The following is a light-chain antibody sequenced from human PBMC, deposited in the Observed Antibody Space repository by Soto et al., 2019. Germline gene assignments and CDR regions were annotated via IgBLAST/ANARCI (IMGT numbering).Light chain of an antibody. Sequence: DIQMTQSPSSLSASVGYVVTITCRASQSISSYLNWYQQKPGKAPKLLIYAASSLQSGVPSRFSGSGSGTDFTLTISSLQPEDFATYYCQQLSRYPSTFGGGTKVDI. CDR3: QQLSRYPST. J-gene: IGKJ4*01. CDR1: QSISSY. CDR2: AAS. V-gene: IGKV1-39*01.